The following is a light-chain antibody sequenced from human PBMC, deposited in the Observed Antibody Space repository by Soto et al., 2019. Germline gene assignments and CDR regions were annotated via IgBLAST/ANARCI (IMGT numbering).Light chain of an antibody. V-gene: IGLV1-40*01. CDR1: SSNIGAGYD. CDR3: QSYVSSLSNWV. J-gene: IGLJ3*02. CDR2: GNS. Sequence: QPVLTQPPSVSGAPGQRVTISCTGSSSNIGAGYDVHWYQQLPGTAPKLLIYGNSNRPSGVPDRLSGSKSGTSASLAITGLQAEDEGDYYCQSYVSSLSNWVFGGGTKVTGL.